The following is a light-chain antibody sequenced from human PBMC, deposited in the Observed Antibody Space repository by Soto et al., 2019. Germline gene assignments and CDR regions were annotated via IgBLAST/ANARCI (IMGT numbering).Light chain of an antibody. CDR3: QQYRNWPRT. CDR2: GAS. J-gene: IGKJ1*01. Sequence: EIVMTQSPATLSVSPGERSTLSCRASQSVSSNLAWYQQKPGQGPRLLIYGASSRATGTPDRFSGSGSGTDFTLTINSLQSEDFAVYYCQQYRNWPRTFGQGTKVDIK. V-gene: IGKV3D-15*01. CDR1: QSVSSN.